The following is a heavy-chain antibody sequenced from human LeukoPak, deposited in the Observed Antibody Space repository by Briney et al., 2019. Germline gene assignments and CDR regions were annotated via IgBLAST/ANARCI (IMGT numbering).Heavy chain of an antibody. D-gene: IGHD1-14*01. V-gene: IGHV3-48*04. Sequence: GGSLRLSCAASGFSFSSYSMNWVRQAPGKGLEWVSYISHTGSTMSYADSVKGRFTISRDNARNSLYLQMNSLRAEDTAVYYCARDPKPDNWGQGTLVTVSS. CDR3: ARDPKPDN. CDR2: ISHTGSTM. CDR1: GFSFSSYS. J-gene: IGHJ4*02.